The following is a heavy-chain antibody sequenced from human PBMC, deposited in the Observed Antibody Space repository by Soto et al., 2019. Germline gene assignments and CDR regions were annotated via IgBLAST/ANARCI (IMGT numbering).Heavy chain of an antibody. D-gene: IGHD2-15*01. CDR3: ARDYCSGGSCYKNIVATAFDY. CDR2: IYPGDSDT. CDR1: GYSFTSYW. Sequence: PGESLKISCKGSGYSFTSYWIGWVRQMPGKGLEWMGIIYPGDSDTRYSPSFQGQVTISRDNSKNTLYLQMNSLRAEDTAVYYCARDYCSGGSCYKNIVATAFDYWGHGTLVTAPQ. J-gene: IGHJ4*01. V-gene: IGHV5-51*01.